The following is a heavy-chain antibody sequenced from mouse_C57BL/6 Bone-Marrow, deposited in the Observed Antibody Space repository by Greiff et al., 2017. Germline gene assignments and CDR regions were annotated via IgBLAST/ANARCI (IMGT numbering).Heavy chain of an antibody. V-gene: IGHV1-69*01. CDR1: GYTFTSYW. J-gene: IGHJ2*01. CDR3: AREGIVRSFDY. Sequence: QVQLQQPGAELVMPGASVKLSCKASGYTFTSYWMHWVKQRPGQGLEWIGEIDPSDSYTNYNQKFKGKSTLTVDKSSSTAYMQLSSLTSEDSAVYYCAREGIVRSFDYWGQGTTLTVSS. D-gene: IGHD2-10*02. CDR2: IDPSDSYT.